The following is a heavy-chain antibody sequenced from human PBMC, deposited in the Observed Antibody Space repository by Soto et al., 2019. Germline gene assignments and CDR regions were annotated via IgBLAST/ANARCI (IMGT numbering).Heavy chain of an antibody. D-gene: IGHD1-26*01. CDR3: ARLKVGATANQPLNFDY. J-gene: IGHJ4*02. Sequence: QVQLVQSGAEVKKPGASVKVSCKASGYTFTSYGISWVRQAPGQGLEWMGWISAYNGNTNYAQKLQGRVTMTTDTSKSTAYMELRSLRSDDTAVYYCARLKVGATANQPLNFDYWGQGTLVTVSS. V-gene: IGHV1-18*01. CDR1: GYTFTSYG. CDR2: ISAYNGNT.